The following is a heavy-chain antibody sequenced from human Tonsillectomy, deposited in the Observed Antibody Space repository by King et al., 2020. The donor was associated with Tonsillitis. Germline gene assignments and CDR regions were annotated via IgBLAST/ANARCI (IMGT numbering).Heavy chain of an antibody. J-gene: IGHJ6*02. V-gene: IGHV3-23*04. CDR1: GFTFNDYA. Sequence: VQLVESGGGLVQPGGSLRLSCAASGFTFNDYAMTWVRQAPGKGLEWVSAITGSGDGTYYADSVKGRFTISRDNSKNTLYLQMNSLRAEDTAVYYCGKDAYGAEGEGYGGWGMDVWGQGTTVTVSS. CDR3: GKDAYGAEGEGYGGWGMDV. CDR2: ITGSGDGT. D-gene: IGHD4/OR15-4a*01.